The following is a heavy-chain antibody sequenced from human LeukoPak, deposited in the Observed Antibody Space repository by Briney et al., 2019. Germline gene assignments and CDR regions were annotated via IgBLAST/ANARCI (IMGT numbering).Heavy chain of an antibody. J-gene: IGHJ3*02. CDR2: IYYSGST. Sequence: SETLSLTCTVSGDSITSSSYYWGWIRQPPGKGLEWIGSIYYSGSTYYTPSLKSRVIISVDTSKNQFSLKLSSVTAADTAVYYCARLTYYDFWSGYNYAFDIWGQGTMVTVSS. CDR1: GDSITSSSYY. D-gene: IGHD3-3*01. CDR3: ARLTYYDFWSGYNYAFDI. V-gene: IGHV4-39*01.